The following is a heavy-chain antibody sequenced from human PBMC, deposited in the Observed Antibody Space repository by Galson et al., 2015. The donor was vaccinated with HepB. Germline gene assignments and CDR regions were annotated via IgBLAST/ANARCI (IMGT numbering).Heavy chain of an antibody. V-gene: IGHV1-2*06. CDR1: GYIFTGYY. CDR2: ISPKSGDT. Sequence: SVKVSCKASGYIFTGYYMHWVRQAPGQGLEWMGRISPKSGDTKNAQKFQGRVTMTRDTSISTVYMELSRLRADDTAVYFCAGQYRGYEWDYNWFDPWGQGTLVTVSS. D-gene: IGHD5-12*01. CDR3: AGQYRGYEWDYNWFDP. J-gene: IGHJ5*02.